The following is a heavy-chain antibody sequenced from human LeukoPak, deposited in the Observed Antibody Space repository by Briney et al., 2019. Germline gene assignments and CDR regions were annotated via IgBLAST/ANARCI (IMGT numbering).Heavy chain of an antibody. CDR1: GVTLSNYG. CDR2: ISDSGGAT. CDR3: AKRGVVIRVILVGFHKQAYYFDS. Sequence: PGGSLRLSCAVSGVTLSNYGMAWVRQAPGKGLEWVAGISDSGGATNYADSVKGRFTISRDHAKNTLYLQMSSQRAEDAAVYFCAKRGVVIRVILVGFHKQAYYFDSWGQGALVTVSS. J-gene: IGHJ4*02. D-gene: IGHD3-10*01. V-gene: IGHV3-23*01.